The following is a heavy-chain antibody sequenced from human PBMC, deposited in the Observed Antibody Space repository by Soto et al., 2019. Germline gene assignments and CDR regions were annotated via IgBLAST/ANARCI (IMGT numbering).Heavy chain of an antibody. V-gene: IGHV1-18*01. CDR3: ARDQAPYRYYYDSSGYTNFDY. D-gene: IGHD3-22*01. CDR2: ISVYNGNT. CDR1: GYTFTSYA. Sequence: ASVKVSCKASGYTFTSYAMHWVRQAPGQGLEWIGWISVYNGNTNYAQKLQGRVTMTTDTSTSTAYMELRSLRSDDTAVYYCARDQAPYRYYYDSSGYTNFDYWGQGTLVTVSS. J-gene: IGHJ4*02.